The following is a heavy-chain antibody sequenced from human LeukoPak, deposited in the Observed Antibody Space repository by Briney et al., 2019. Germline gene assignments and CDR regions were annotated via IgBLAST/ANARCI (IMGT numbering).Heavy chain of an antibody. CDR3: AKVFMKDAFDI. CDR1: GFTFDDYA. Sequence: PGGSLRLSCAASGFTFDDYAMHWVRQAPGKGLEWVSGISWNSGSIGYADSVKGRFTISRDNAKNSLYLQMNSLRAEDTALYYCAKVFMKDAFDIWGQGTMVTVSS. J-gene: IGHJ3*02. V-gene: IGHV3-9*01. D-gene: IGHD3-16*01. CDR2: ISWNSGSI.